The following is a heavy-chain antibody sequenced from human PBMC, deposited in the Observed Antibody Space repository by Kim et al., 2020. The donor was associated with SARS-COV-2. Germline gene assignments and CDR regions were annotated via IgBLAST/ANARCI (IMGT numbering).Heavy chain of an antibody. CDR3: ARDGMVVAPRYNWFDP. J-gene: IGHJ5*02. V-gene: IGHV1-18*01. Sequence: KLQGRVTMTPDTSTSTAYMELRSLRSDDTAVYYCARDGMVVAPRYNWFDPWGQGTLVTVSS. D-gene: IGHD2-15*01.